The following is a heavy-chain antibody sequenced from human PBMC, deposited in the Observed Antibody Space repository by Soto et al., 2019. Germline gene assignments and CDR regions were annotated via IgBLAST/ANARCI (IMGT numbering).Heavy chain of an antibody. Sequence: PSETLSLTCTVSGDSVINNQYHWGWIRQPPGKGLEWIATVHYSGNTHYNPSLRSRVTISVDTSKSQFSLTLTSVTAADTAVYYCVRAEGFGVVTPFMAYWGQGTLVTVSS. J-gene: IGHJ4*02. D-gene: IGHD3-3*01. CDR1: GDSVINNQYH. CDR3: VRAEGFGVVTPFMAY. CDR2: VHYSGNT. V-gene: IGHV4-39*01.